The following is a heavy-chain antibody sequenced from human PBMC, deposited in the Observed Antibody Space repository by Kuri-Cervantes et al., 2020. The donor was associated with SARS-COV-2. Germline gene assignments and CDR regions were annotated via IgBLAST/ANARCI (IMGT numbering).Heavy chain of an antibody. CDR1: EFTFTNYA. V-gene: IGHV3-21*04. CDR3: ARGQEASRYYGSGSPPDS. D-gene: IGHD3-10*01. Sequence: GESLKISCAASEFTFTNYAMTWVRQAPGQGLEWVSSISSSSSYMYYADSVKGRFTISTDNAKNSLYLQMHSLRVEDTAVYYCARGQEASRYYGSGSPPDSWGQGTLVTVSS. CDR2: ISSSSSYM. J-gene: IGHJ5*01.